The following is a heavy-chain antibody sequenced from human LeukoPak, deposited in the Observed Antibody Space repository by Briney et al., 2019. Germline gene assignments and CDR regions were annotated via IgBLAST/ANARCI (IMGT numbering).Heavy chain of an antibody. V-gene: IGHV3-30*18. CDR2: ISYDGSNK. Sequence: GGSLRLSCAASGFTFSSYGMHWVRQAPDKGLEWVAVISYDGSNKYYADSVKGRFTISRDNSKNTLYLQMNSLRAEDTAVYYCAKDQYYYDSSGYSDYWGQGTLVTVSS. D-gene: IGHD3-22*01. J-gene: IGHJ4*02. CDR1: GFTFSSYG. CDR3: AKDQYYYDSSGYSDY.